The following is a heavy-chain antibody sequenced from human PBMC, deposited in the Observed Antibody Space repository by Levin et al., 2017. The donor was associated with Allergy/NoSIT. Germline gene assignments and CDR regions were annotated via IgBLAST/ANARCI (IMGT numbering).Heavy chain of an antibody. CDR2: ITYTGHT. Sequence: GSLRLSCTVSGGSISTTGYYWGWIRQLPGKRLEYIGSITYTGHTYYNPSLKSRVTISVDTSKNHFSLSLRSLTTADTAVYYCARHMPGGVPGVVDFWGQGALVAVSS. J-gene: IGHJ4*02. CDR3: ARHMPGGVPGVVDF. D-gene: IGHD3-16*01. CDR1: GGSISTTGYY. V-gene: IGHV4-39*01.